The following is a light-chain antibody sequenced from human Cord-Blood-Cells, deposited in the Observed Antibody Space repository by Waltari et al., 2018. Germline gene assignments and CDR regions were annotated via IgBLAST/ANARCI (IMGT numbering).Light chain of an antibody. V-gene: IGLV2-11*01. CDR2: DVS. CDR3: CSYAGSYTFV. J-gene: IGLJ1*01. CDR1: SSDVGGYNY. Sequence: QSALTQPRSVSGAPGQSVTNPCTGTSSDVGGYNYVYWYQQHPGKAPKLMIYDVSKRPSWVPDRFSGSKSGNTASLTISGLQAEDEADYYCCSYAGSYTFVFGTGTKVTVL.